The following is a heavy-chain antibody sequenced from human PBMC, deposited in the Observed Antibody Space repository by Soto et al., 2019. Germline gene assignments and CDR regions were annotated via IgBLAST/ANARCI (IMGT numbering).Heavy chain of an antibody. J-gene: IGHJ6*02. D-gene: IGHD6-19*01. CDR3: TRDRAGYYYGMDV. Sequence: SLRLSCTASGFTFGDYAMSWVRQAPGKGLEWVGFIRSKAYGGTTEYAASVKGRFTISRDDSKSIAYLQMNSLKTEDTAVYYCTRDRAGYYYGMDVWGQGTTVTVS. V-gene: IGHV3-49*04. CDR1: GFTFGDYA. CDR2: IRSKAYGGTT.